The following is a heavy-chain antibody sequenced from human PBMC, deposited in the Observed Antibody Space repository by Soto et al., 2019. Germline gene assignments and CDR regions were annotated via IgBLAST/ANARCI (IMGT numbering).Heavy chain of an antibody. CDR1: GYTFTSYG. V-gene: IGHV1-18*04. CDR3: ARDSSSTIITSLDY. Sequence: ASVKVSCKASGYTFTSYGISWVRQAPVQGLEWMGWISVHNGNTNYAQKLQGGVTMTTDTSTSTAYMELRSLRSHDTAVYYCARDSSSTIITSLDYWGPGSVVTVSS. D-gene: IGHD3-9*01. CDR2: ISVHNGNT. J-gene: IGHJ4*02.